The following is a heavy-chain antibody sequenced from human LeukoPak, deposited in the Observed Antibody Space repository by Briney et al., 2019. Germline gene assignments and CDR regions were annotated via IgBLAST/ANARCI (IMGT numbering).Heavy chain of an antibody. J-gene: IGHJ4*02. CDR3: ARVSCSGGSCSLDY. Sequence: ASVEVSCKASGYTFTSYYLHWVRQAPGQGLEWMGIINPGGDTTTYAQKFQGRVTMTRDTSTSTFYMELSSLRSEDTAVYYCARVSCSGGSCSLDYWGQGTLVTVSS. V-gene: IGHV1-46*01. CDR2: INPGGDTT. CDR1: GYTFTSYY. D-gene: IGHD2-15*01.